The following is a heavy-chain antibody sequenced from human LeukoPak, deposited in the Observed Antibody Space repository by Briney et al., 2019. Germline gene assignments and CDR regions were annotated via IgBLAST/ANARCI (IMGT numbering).Heavy chain of an antibody. CDR3: ARSAVGTSCCTAVDY. V-gene: IGHV3-23*01. J-gene: IGHJ4*02. D-gene: IGHD1-26*01. Sequence: GGSLRLSCAASGFTFSTYAMTWVRQAPGKGLEWVTGISTSGDRTYYADSVKGRFTISRDNSKNTLYLQMNSLRAEDTAEYYCARSAVGTSCCTAVDYWGQGTLVTVSS. CDR1: GFTFSTYA. CDR2: ISTSGDRT.